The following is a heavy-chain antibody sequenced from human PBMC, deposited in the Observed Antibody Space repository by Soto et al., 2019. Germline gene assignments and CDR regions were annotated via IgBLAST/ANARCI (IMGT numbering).Heavy chain of an antibody. CDR2: INWNSGST. CDR1: GFKFDDYA. CDR3: AQDMSQLIPTGALDH. V-gene: IGHV3-9*01. Sequence: EEQLVESGGGLVQPGRSLRLSCAASGFKFDDYAMHWVRQSPGTGLEWVSSINWNSGSTDYADSVKGRFSISRDNAKNSLYLQMNSLRSEDTAFYYCAQDMSQLIPTGALDHWGQGTLVTVSS. D-gene: IGHD1-1*01. J-gene: IGHJ4*02.